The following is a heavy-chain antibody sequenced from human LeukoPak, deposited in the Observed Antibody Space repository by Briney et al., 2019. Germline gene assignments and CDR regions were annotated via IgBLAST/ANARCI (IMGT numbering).Heavy chain of an antibody. CDR3: ARGYDSSGYWGPKPPISFDY. V-gene: IGHV3-21*04. CDR2: ISSSSGYI. D-gene: IGHD3-22*01. J-gene: IGHJ4*02. Sequence: GGSLRLSCAASGFTFSTYSMNWVRQAPGKGLEWVSSISSSSGYIYYADSVKGRFTISRDNARNSLYLQMNSLRAEDTAVYYCARGYDSSGYWGPKPPISFDYWGQGTLVTVSS. CDR1: GFTFSTYS.